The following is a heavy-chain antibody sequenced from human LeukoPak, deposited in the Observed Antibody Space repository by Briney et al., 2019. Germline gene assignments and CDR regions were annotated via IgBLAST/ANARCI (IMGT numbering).Heavy chain of an antibody. Sequence: SETLSLTCTVSGGSISSSSYYWGWIRQPPGKGLEWIGSIYYSGSTYYNPSLKSRVTISVDTSKNQFSLKLSSVTAADTAVYYCARRGTYYYGSGTIGDWFDPWGQGTLVTVSS. J-gene: IGHJ5*02. CDR2: IYYSGST. V-gene: IGHV4-39*01. CDR1: GGSISSSSYY. CDR3: ARRGTYYYGSGTIGDWFDP. D-gene: IGHD3-10*01.